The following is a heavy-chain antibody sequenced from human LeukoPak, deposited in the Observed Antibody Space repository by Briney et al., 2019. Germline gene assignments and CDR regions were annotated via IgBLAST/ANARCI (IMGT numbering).Heavy chain of an antibody. CDR1: GGTFSSYA. D-gene: IGHD3-22*01. CDR2: IIPIFGTA. J-gene: IGHJ4*02. V-gene: IGHV1-69*13. CDR3: ARWGSSGYPYYFDY. Sequence: SVKVSCKASGGTFSSYAISWVRQAPGQGLEWMGGIIPIFGTANYAQKFQGRVTITADESASTAYMELGSLGSEDTAVYYCARWGSSGYPYYFDYWGQGTLVTVSS.